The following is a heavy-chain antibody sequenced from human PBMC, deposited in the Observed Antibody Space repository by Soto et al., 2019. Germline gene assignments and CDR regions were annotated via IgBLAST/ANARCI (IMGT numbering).Heavy chain of an antibody. D-gene: IGHD2-21*02. CDR1: GGTVSSYA. V-gene: IGHV1-69*01. CDR2: IIPIFGTA. CDR3: ARERAFGGGDCYFSSGLQH. J-gene: IGHJ1*01. Sequence: QVQLVQSGAEVKKPGSSVKVSCKASGGTVSSYAISWVRQAPGQGLEWMGGIIPIFGTANYAQKFQGRVTITADEFTSTAYMALSSLRSEDTAVYYCARERAFGGGDCYFSSGLQHWGQGTLVTASS.